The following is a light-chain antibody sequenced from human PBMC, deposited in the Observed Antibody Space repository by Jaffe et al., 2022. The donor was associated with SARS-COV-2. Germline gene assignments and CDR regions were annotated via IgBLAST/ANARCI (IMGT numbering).Light chain of an antibody. CDR1: QSISSY. Sequence: DIQMTQSPSSLSASVGDRVTITCRASQSISSYLNWYQQKPGKAPKLLIYAAFTLQSGVPSRFSGSGSGTDFTLTISSLQAEDFATYYCQQNFSPPPITFGQGTRLDIK. J-gene: IGKJ5*01. V-gene: IGKV1-39*01. CDR2: AAF. CDR3: QQNFSPPPIT.